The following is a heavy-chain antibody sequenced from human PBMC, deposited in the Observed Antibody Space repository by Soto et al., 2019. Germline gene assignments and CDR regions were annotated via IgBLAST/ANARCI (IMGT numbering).Heavy chain of an antibody. CDR3: ARASRGVSGYSSSWPPHYYYYYGMDV. V-gene: IGHV6-1*01. Sequence: SQTLSLTCAISGDSVSSNSAAWNWIRQSPSRGLEWLGRTYYRSKWYNDYAVSVKSRITINPDTSKNQFSLQLNSVTHGDTAVYYCARASRGVSGYSSSWPPHYYYYYGMDVWGQGTTVTVSS. CDR2: TYYRSKWYN. CDR1: GDSVSSNSAA. D-gene: IGHD6-13*01. J-gene: IGHJ6*02.